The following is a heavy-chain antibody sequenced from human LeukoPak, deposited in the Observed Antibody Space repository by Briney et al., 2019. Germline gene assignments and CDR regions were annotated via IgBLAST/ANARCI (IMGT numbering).Heavy chain of an antibody. CDR1: GYTFTGYY. J-gene: IGHJ4*02. CDR3: ARESGSYHGNDY. Sequence: ASVKVSCKASGYTFTGYYMHWVRQAPGQGLEWMGRINPNNGGTNCAQKFQGRVTMTGDTSISTAYMELNSLRSDDTAMYYCARESGSYHGNDYWGQGTLATVSS. V-gene: IGHV1-2*06. CDR2: INPNNGGT. D-gene: IGHD1-26*01.